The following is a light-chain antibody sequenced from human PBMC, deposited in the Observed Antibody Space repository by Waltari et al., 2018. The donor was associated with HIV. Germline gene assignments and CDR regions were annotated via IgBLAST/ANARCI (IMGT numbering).Light chain of an antibody. J-gene: IGKJ1*01. Sequence: DFVVTKSRDFLAVSLGDGASFNCSTIRSVLHISNNKNYLAWYQQRPGQPPTLLIYWASIRESGVPDRFSGSGSGTDFTLTISSLQAEDVAVYYCQQYYNNPWTFGQGTKVEIK. V-gene: IGKV4-1*01. CDR3: QQYYNNPWT. CDR2: WAS. CDR1: RSVLHISNNKNY.